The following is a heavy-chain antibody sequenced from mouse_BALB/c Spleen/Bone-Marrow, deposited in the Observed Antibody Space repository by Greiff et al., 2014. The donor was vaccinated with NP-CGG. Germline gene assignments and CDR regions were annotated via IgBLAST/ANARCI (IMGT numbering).Heavy chain of an antibody. CDR1: GFTFSDYG. J-gene: IGHJ4*01. Sequence: EVKLMESGGGLVQPGGPRKLSCAASGFTFSDYGMAWVRQAPGKGPEWVAFISNLAYSIYYADTVTGRFTISRENAKNTLYLEMSSLRSEDTAMYYCAREGGAMDYWGQGTSVTVSS. V-gene: IGHV5-15*02. CDR3: AREGGAMDY. CDR2: ISNLAYSI.